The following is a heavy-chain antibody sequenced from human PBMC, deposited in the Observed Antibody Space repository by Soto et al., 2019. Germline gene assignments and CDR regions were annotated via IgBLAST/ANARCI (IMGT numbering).Heavy chain of an antibody. D-gene: IGHD3-10*01. Sequence: SETLSLTCTVSGGSITGYYWAWIRQSPGKGLEWIGYIYYTGSAYYNPSLNSRVAISLDTSKNQFSLSLTSVSAADTAVYYCSRDSLYGDFPFEIWGQGAMVTVSS. CDR2: IYYTGSA. J-gene: IGHJ3*02. V-gene: IGHV4-59*01. CDR3: SRDSLYGDFPFEI. CDR1: GGSITGYY.